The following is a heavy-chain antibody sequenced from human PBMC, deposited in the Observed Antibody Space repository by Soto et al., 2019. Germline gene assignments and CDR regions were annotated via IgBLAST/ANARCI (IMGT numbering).Heavy chain of an antibody. CDR1: GFTFNNYW. Sequence: VGSLRLSCAASGFTFNNYWMSWVRHTPVKGLEWVANIKQDGSEKYYVDSVKGRFTISRDNAENSLFLQMDSLRAEDTAVYYCARLSTDVANGEYWGQGILVTVSS. J-gene: IGHJ4*02. CDR3: ARLSTDVANGEY. V-gene: IGHV3-7*03. D-gene: IGHD2-8*01. CDR2: IKQDGSEK.